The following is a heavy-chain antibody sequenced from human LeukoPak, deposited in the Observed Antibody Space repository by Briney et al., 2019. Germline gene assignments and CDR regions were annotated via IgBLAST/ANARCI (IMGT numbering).Heavy chain of an antibody. CDR2: IYYSGST. D-gene: IGHD4-23*01. CDR1: GGSISSSSYY. J-gene: IGHJ4*02. V-gene: IGHV4-39*07. CDR3: ARVYGGNSDY. Sequence: SETLSLTCTVSGGSISSSSYYWGWIRQPPGKGLEWIGSIYYSGSTYYNPSLKSRVTISVDTSKNQFSLKLSSVTAADTAVYYCARVYGGNSDYWGQGTLVTVSS.